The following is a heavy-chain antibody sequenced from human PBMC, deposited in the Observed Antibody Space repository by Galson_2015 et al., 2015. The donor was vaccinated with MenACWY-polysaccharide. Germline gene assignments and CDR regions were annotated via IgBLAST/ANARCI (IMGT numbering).Heavy chain of an antibody. CDR2: INPKSGAS. V-gene: IGHV1-2*02. Sequence: SVKVSCKASGYTFTDYFVHWVRQAPGQGLEWMGWINPKSGASKFELKFQDRVTATRDTSIRTFYMELSRLRPDDTAIYYCTRDLGSNNGYYWGPGSLVTVSS. D-gene: IGHD7-27*01. CDR1: GYTFTDYF. CDR3: TRDLGSNNGYY. J-gene: IGHJ4*02.